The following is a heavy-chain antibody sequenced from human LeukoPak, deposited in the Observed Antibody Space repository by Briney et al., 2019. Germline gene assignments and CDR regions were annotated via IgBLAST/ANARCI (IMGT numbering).Heavy chain of an antibody. CDR1: GFTVNNNY. V-gene: IGHV3-53*01. D-gene: IGHD3-10*01. CDR2: IYSGGTT. J-gene: IGHJ4*02. Sequence: GGSLRLSCAASGFTVNNNYMNWVRQAPGKGLEWVSLIYSGGTTSYADSVKGRFTISRDNSKNTLYLQMNSLRAEDTAVYYCAKDLFFNMVRGAIFDYWGQRTLVTVSS. CDR3: AKDLFFNMVRGAIFDY.